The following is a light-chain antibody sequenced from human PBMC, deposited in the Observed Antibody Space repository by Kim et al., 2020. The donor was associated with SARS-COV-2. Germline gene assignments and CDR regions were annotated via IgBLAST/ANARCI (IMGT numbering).Light chain of an antibody. J-gene: IGKJ4*01. Sequence: EIVLTQSPGTMSLSPGERATLSCRASQSVSSSYLAWYQQKPGQAPRLLIYGASSRATGIPDRFSGSGSGTDFRLTISRLEPEDFAVYYCQQYGSSPLTFGGGTKVDIK. CDR1: QSVSSSY. V-gene: IGKV3-20*01. CDR2: GAS. CDR3: QQYGSSPLT.